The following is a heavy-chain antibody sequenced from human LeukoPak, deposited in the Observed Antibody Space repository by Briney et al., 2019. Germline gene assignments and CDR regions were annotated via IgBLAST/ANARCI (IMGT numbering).Heavy chain of an antibody. V-gene: IGHV3-74*01. CDR2: IKTDGSST. CDR1: GFTFSSYW. CDR3: ARGVSGTGPDI. Sequence: GGSLRLSCAASGFTFSSYWMHWVRQAPGKGLVWVSCIKTDGSSTDYADSVKGRFTISRDNAKNTMYLQMNSLRAEDTAVYYCARGVSGTGPDIWGLGTMVTVSS. D-gene: IGHD5/OR15-5a*01. J-gene: IGHJ3*02.